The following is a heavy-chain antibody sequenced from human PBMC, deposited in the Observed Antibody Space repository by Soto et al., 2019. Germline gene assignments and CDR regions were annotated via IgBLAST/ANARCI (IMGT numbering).Heavy chain of an antibody. CDR1: GFTFSKNA. J-gene: IGHJ4*02. CDR2: LYSGGNT. CDR3: ARGSTDAYPGSRIFDF. Sequence: EIQLLESGGDLVQPGGSLRLSCAASGFTFSKNAMSWVRQAPGKGLEWVSVLYSGGNTYYADSVRGRFTISRDNSKNTLYLQMSSLRVEDSAVYYCARGSTDAYPGSRIFDFWGRGTLVTVSA. D-gene: IGHD3-10*01. V-gene: IGHV3-23*03.